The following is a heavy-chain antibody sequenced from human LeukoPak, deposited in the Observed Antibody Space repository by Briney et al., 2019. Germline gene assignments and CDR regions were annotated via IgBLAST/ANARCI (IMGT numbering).Heavy chain of an antibody. CDR1: GGTFSSHA. J-gene: IGHJ4*02. D-gene: IGHD1-26*01. CDR3: ATGPRLELLGLYYLDY. CDR2: IIPIFGTA. Sequence: GASVKVSCKASGGTFSSHAISWVRQAPGQGLEWMGGIIPIFGTANYAQKFQGRVTMTEDTSTDTAYMELSSLRSEDTAVYYCATGPRLELLGLYYLDYWGQGTLVTVSS. V-gene: IGHV1-69*06.